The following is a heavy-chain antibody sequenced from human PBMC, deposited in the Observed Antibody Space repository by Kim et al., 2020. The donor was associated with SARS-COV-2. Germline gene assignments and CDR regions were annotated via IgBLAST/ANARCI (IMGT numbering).Heavy chain of an antibody. V-gene: IGHV4-34*01. CDR1: GESFTSYY. CDR3: ARVNRGRRFDMVRGSLREVYYDFGMDV. J-gene: IGHJ6*02. CDR2: IYQSGSP. D-gene: IGHD3-10*01. Sequence: SETLSLTCAVIGESFTSYYGTWMGQSPDKGLEWIGEIYQSGSPNYNPSLAGRVSISADTSKNQVSLKMTSVTAADTALYFCARVNRGRRFDMVRGSLREVYYDFGMDVWGPGAPVIVSS.